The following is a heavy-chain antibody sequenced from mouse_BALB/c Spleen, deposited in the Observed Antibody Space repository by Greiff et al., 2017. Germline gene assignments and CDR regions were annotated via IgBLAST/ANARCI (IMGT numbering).Heavy chain of an antibody. D-gene: IGHD1-2*01. V-gene: IGHV1-15*01. J-gene: IGHJ4*01. CDR2: IDPETGGT. CDR1: GYTFTDYE. CDR3: TGHYYGYN. Sequence: QVQLKESGAELVRPGASVTLSCKASGYTFTDYEMHWVKQTPVHGLEWIGAIDPETGGTAYNQKFKGKATLTADKSSSTAYMELRSLTSEDSAVYYCTGHYYGYNWGQGTSVTVSS.